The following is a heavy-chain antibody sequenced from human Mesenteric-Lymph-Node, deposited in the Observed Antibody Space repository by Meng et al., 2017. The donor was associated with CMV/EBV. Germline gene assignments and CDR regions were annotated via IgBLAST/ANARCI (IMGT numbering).Heavy chain of an antibody. CDR3: ARGGSVRVGGNDAFHI. V-gene: IGHV3-74*01. CDR2: INSDGSST. Sequence: GESLKISCAASGFTFSSYAMSWVRQAPGKGLVWVSRINSDGSSTSYADSVKGRFTISRDNAKNTLYLQMNSLRAEDTAVYYCARGGSVRVGGNDAFHIWGQGTMVTVSS. D-gene: IGHD2-15*01. J-gene: IGHJ3*02. CDR1: GFTFSSYA.